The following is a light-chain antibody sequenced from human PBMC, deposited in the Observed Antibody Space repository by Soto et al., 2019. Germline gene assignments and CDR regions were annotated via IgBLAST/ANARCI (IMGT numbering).Light chain of an antibody. CDR3: QQYNNWPFT. Sequence: EIVMTQSPATLSVSPGERATLSCRASQSISSTLAGYQHKPGQAPRPLLYVPPTRATGIPATFSGSGSGTEFTLTISSLQSEDFAVYYCQQYNNWPFTFGPGTKVDIK. CDR2: VPP. J-gene: IGKJ3*01. V-gene: IGKV3-15*01. CDR1: QSISST.